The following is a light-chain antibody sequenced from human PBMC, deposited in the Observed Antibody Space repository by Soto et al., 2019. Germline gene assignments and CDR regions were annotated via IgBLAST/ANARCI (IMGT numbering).Light chain of an antibody. Sequence: QSVLTQPPSASGSPGQSVTISCTGTSSDVGGYNYVSWYQQHPGKAPKLMIYEVSKRPSGVPDRFSGSKSGNTASLTVSGLQAEDEADYYCSSYAGSNNVVFGGGTKLTGL. CDR2: EVS. CDR1: SSDVGGYNY. V-gene: IGLV2-8*01. J-gene: IGLJ2*01. CDR3: SSYAGSNNVV.